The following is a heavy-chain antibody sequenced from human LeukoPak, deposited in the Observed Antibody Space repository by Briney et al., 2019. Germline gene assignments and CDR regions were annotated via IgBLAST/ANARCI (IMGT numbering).Heavy chain of an antibody. Sequence: GGSLRLSCAASGFTFSSYAMHWVRQAPGKGLEWVAVISYDGSNKYYADSVKGRFTISRDNSKNTLYLQMNSLRAEDTAVYYCASLEWLRLRYFDLWGRGTLVTVSS. V-gene: IGHV3-30-3*01. D-gene: IGHD5-12*01. CDR2: ISYDGSNK. J-gene: IGHJ2*01. CDR3: ASLEWLRLRYFDL. CDR1: GFTFSSYA.